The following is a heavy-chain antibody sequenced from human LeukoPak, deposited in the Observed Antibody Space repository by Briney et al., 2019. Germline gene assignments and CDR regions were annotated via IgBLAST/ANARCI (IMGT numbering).Heavy chain of an antibody. Sequence: ASVKVSCKASGYTFTGYYMHWVRQAPGQGLEWMGWINPNSGGTNYAQKLQGRVTMTTDTSTSTAYMELRSLRSDDTAVYYCARVTPAVAGRGGFDPWGQGTLVTVSS. CDR3: ARVTPAVAGRGGFDP. CDR2: INPNSGGT. V-gene: IGHV1-2*02. CDR1: GYTFTGYY. J-gene: IGHJ5*02. D-gene: IGHD6-19*01.